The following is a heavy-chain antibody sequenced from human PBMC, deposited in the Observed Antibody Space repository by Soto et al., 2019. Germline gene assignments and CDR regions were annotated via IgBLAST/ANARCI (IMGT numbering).Heavy chain of an antibody. Sequence: GASVKVSCKASGYTFTSYDINWVRQATGQGLEWMGWMNPSSGNTGYAQKFQGRVTMTRNTSISTAYMELSSLRSEDTAVYYCARASYCSGGSCYSNYYYYYYMDVWGKGTTVTVSS. J-gene: IGHJ6*03. V-gene: IGHV1-8*01. CDR3: ARASYCSGGSCYSNYYYYYYMDV. D-gene: IGHD2-15*01. CDR2: MNPSSGNT. CDR1: GYTFTSYD.